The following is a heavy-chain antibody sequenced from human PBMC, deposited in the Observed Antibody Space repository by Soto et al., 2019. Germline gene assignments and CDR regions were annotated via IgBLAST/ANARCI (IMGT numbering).Heavy chain of an antibody. CDR3: TRESIRAIVLVPAAPDY. D-gene: IGHD2-2*01. J-gene: IGHJ4*02. CDR1: GFTFGDYA. CDR2: IRSKAYGGTT. V-gene: IGHV3-49*03. Sequence: GGSLRLSCTASGFTFGDYAMSWFRQAPGKGLEWVGFIRSKAYGGTTEYAASVKGRFTISRDDSKSIAYLQMNSLKTEDTAVYYCTRESIRAIVLVPAAPDYWVQGTLVTVSS.